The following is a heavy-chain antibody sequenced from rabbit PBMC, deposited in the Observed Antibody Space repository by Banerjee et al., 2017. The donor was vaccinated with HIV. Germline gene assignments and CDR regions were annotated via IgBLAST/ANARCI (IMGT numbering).Heavy chain of an antibody. D-gene: IGHD1-1*01. V-gene: IGHV1S40*01. CDR1: GFSFSVSYY. CDR2: INTSSGNT. J-gene: IGHJ4*01. CDR3: ARGISSGYYVYYFDL. Sequence: QSLEESGGDLVKPGASLTLTCTASGFSFSVSYYMCWVRQAPGKGLEWIACINTSSGNTVYASWAKGRFTISKTSSTTVTLQMTSLTAADTAPYFCARGISSGYYVYYFDLWGPGTLVT.